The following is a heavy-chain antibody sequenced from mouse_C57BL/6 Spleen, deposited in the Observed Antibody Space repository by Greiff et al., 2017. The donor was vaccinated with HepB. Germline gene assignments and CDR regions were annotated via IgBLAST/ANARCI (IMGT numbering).Heavy chain of an antibody. J-gene: IGHJ3*01. D-gene: IGHD1-1*01. CDR1: GYSFTGYF. CDR2: INPYNGDT. CDR3: ARGLLRGAWFAY. V-gene: IGHV1-20*01. Sequence: VQLKQSGPELVKPGDSVKISCKASGYSFTGYFMNWVMQSHGKSLEWIGRINPYNGDTFYNQKFKGKATLTVDKSSSTAHMELRSLTSEDSAVYYCARGLLRGAWFAYWGQGTLVTVSA.